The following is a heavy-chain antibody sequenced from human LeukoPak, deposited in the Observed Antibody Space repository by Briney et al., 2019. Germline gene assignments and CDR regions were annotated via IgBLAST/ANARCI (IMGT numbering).Heavy chain of an antibody. J-gene: IGHJ4*02. D-gene: IGHD3-10*01. CDR2: VYYSGGT. V-gene: IGHV4-39*01. Sequence: PSETLSLTCTVSGGSISSSTYYWGWIRQPPGKGLEWIGSVYYSGGTYYNPSLKSRVTISVDTSKNQFSLKLSSVAAADTAVYYCARTDYYGSGSHVDYWGQGTLVTVSS. CDR3: ARTDYYGSGSHVDY. CDR1: GGSISSSTYY.